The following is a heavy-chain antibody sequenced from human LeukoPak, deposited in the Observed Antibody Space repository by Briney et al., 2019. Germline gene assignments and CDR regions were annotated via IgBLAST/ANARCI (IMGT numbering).Heavy chain of an antibody. CDR2: IIPIFGTP. Sequence: GASVKVSCKASGGTLSNYGISWARQAPGQGLEWMGGIIPIFGTPKYEEKFQGRVTITADEASNIVYMELTSLRLEDTALYFCAGGDTVAVTGSTESWGQGTLVTVSS. J-gene: IGHJ5*02. CDR3: AGGDTVAVTGSTES. CDR1: GGTLSNYG. D-gene: IGHD6-19*01. V-gene: IGHV1-69*13.